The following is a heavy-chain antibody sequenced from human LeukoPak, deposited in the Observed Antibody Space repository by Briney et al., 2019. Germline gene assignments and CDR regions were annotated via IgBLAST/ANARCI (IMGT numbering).Heavy chain of an antibody. CDR2: IYYSGST. V-gene: IGHV4-31*03. CDR3: ARAIGYCSSTSCYLRASYYMDV. D-gene: IGHD2-2*01. CDR1: GGSISSGGYY. J-gene: IGHJ6*03. Sequence: TLSLTCTVSGGSISSGGYYWSWIRQHPGKGLEWIGYIYYSGSTYYNPSLKSRVTISVDTSKNQFSLKLSSVTAADTAVYYCARAIGYCSSTSCYLRASYYMDVWGKGTTVTVSS.